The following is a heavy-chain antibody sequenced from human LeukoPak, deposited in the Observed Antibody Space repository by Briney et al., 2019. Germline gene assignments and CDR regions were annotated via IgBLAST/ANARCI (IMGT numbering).Heavy chain of an antibody. CDR1: GFTFSSYS. CDR3: ARAPGDSSSWYSDY. V-gene: IGHV3-48*04. Sequence: PGGSLRLSCAASGFTFSSYSMNWVRQAPGKGLEWVSYISSSSSTIYYADSVKGRFTISRDNAKNSLYLQMNSLRAEDTAVYYCARAPGDSSSWYSDYWGQGTLVTVSS. D-gene: IGHD6-13*01. J-gene: IGHJ4*02. CDR2: ISSSSSTI.